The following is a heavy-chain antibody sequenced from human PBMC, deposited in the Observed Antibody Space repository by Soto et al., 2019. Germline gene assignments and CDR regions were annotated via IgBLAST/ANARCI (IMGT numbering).Heavy chain of an antibody. CDR1: GGSISSYY. Sequence: QVQLQESGPGLVKPSETLSLSCTVSGGSISSYYWSWFRQSPGKRMQWIGYVHHSWGSSYNPSLQSLVAIALDTSKRQCSLKVTSVTATDTAVYYWTRKGFGPLHGLVDVWGQGTTVTVSS. CDR2: VHHSWGS. J-gene: IGHJ6*02. CDR3: TRKGFGPLHGLVDV. V-gene: IGHV4-59*08. D-gene: IGHD3-10*01.